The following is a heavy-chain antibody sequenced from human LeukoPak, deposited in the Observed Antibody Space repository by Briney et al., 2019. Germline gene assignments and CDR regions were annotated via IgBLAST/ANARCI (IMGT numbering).Heavy chain of an antibody. CDR1: GFTFSSYA. CDR2: ISGSGGTT. Sequence: PGGSLRLSCAASGFTFSSYAMSWVRQAPGKGLEWVSSISGSGGTTYYADSVKGRFTISRDNSKNTLYLQMNSLRAEDTAVYYCAKDPIIAVAGTTESFDYWGQGTLVTVSS. J-gene: IGHJ4*02. CDR3: AKDPIIAVAGTTESFDY. V-gene: IGHV3-23*01. D-gene: IGHD6-19*01.